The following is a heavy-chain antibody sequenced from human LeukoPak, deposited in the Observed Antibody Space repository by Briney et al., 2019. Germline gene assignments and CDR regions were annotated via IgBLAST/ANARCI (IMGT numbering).Heavy chain of an antibody. D-gene: IGHD3-22*01. V-gene: IGHV3-30*02. CDR2: IRYDGSNK. J-gene: IGHJ4*02. CDR3: AKVPGYYDSIGNDQ. CDR1: GFTFSIYG. Sequence: PGGSLRLSCAASGFTFSIYGVHWVRQAPGKGLEWVAFIRYDGSNKYYADSVKGRFTISRDNSINTLYLQMNSLRAEDTAVYYCAKVPGYYDSIGNDQWGKGTLVTVSS.